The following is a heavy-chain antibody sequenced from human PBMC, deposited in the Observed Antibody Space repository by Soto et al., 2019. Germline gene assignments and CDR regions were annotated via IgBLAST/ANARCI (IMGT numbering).Heavy chain of an antibody. V-gene: IGHV3-30-3*01. CDR1: GLTFSNYA. Sequence: QMHLVESGGGVVQPGRSLRLSCADSGLTFSNYALHWVRQAPGKGLDWVAAISSDGNNKYYADSVEGRFTISRDNSKNTPYLQMNSLRTEDTAVYYCTTIRLGPHDYWGQGTLVTVSS. CDR3: TTIRLGPHDY. J-gene: IGHJ4*02. D-gene: IGHD3-16*01. CDR2: ISSDGNNK.